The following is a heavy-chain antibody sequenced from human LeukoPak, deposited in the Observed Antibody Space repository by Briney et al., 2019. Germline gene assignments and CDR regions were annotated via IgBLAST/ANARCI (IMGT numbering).Heavy chain of an antibody. CDR2: ISYTGAKK. Sequence: GGSLRLSCEASGFSFSSYEMNWVRQAPGKGLEWLSYISYTGAKKYYADSVKGRFTTYRDNAKNELYLQMNSLRAEDTAVYFCARVFVGENFDYWGQGTLVTVSS. CDR1: GFSFSSYE. CDR3: ARVFVGENFDY. V-gene: IGHV3-48*03. J-gene: IGHJ4*02. D-gene: IGHD3-10*02.